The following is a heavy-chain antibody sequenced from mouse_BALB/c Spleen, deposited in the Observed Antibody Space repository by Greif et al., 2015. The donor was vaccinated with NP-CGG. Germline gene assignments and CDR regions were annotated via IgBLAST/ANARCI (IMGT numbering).Heavy chain of an antibody. J-gene: IGHJ2*01. V-gene: IGHV2-2*02. Sequence: QVHVKQSGPGLVQPSQSLSITCTVSGFSLTSYGVHWVRQSPGKGLEWLGVIWRGGSTDYNAAFISRLSISKDNSKSXVFFKMNSLQANDTAIYYCARGATAMYYFDYWGQGTTLTVSS. D-gene: IGHD1-2*01. CDR1: GFSLTSYG. CDR2: IWRGGST. CDR3: ARGATAMYYFDY.